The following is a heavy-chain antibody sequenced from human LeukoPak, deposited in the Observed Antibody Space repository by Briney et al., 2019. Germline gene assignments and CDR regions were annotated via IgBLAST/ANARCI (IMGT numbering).Heavy chain of an antibody. J-gene: IGHJ4*02. Sequence: PGGSLRLSCAASGFTFSNYWMSWVRQAPGKGLEWVANIKQEGSEKYYVDFVKGRFTISRDNAKNSLFLQMNSLRAEDTAVYYCAKEAQQWPESPNFDYWGQGTLVTVSS. CDR1: GFTFSNYW. CDR3: AKEAQQWPESPNFDY. V-gene: IGHV3-7*03. D-gene: IGHD6-19*01. CDR2: IKQEGSEK.